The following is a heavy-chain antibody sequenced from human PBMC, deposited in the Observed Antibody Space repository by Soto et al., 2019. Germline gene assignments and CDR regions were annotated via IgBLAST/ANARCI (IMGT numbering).Heavy chain of an antibody. J-gene: IGHJ4*02. Sequence: QVQLLQSVAAVRKPGDAVTVSCTASNDSLSSHFSHWVRQAPGEGLEWMGIINPGPNSANYSKEIQGRFTLTSDLPSRTVDMQPSNLRSDDTAGSYCAGASSRVSSVVAAYWGQGTLGTVAS. D-gene: IGHD2-15*01. CDR3: AGASSRVSSVVAAY. V-gene: IGHV1-46*01. CDR1: NDSLSSHF. CDR2: INPGPNSA.